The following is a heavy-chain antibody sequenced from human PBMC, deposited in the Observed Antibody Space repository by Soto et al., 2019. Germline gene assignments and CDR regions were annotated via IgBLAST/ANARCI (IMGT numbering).Heavy chain of an antibody. CDR1: AGAINNDRYY. CDR3: ARLDLCFDY. Sequence: QVPLQESGPGLVKPSQTLSLTCNVSAGAINNDRYYWSWIRQRPGKALEWIGNIHYSGVTYYAPSLKSRLAISLDISKHQFILELNSVTAADTAVYYCARLDLCFDYWGQGILVTVSS. CDR2: IHYSGVT. V-gene: IGHV4-31*03. J-gene: IGHJ4*02.